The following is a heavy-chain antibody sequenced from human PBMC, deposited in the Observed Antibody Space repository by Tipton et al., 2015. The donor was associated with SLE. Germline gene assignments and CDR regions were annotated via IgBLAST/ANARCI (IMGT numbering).Heavy chain of an antibody. CDR3: ARMCSSTDCYYFAFDI. V-gene: IGHV4-31*03. Sequence: TLSLTCTVSGDSSSSDGFYWSWVRQHPGKGLEWIGYISYSGSTYYNPSLEGRLAISVDTSKNQFSLNLSSVTAADTAVYYCARMCSSTDCYYFAFDIWGQGTMVTVSS. CDR1: GDSSSSDGFY. J-gene: IGHJ3*02. CDR2: ISYSGST. D-gene: IGHD2-2*01.